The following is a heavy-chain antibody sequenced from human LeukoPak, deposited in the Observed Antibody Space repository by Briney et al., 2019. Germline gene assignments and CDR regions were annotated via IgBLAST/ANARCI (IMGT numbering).Heavy chain of an antibody. CDR3: ARDNTYSSSWYYFDY. D-gene: IGHD6-13*01. CDR1: GYTFTGYY. CDR2: INPNSGGT. J-gene: IGHJ4*02. V-gene: IGHV1-2*02. Sequence: ASVKVSCKASGYTFTGYYMHWVRQAPGQGLEWMGWINPNSGGTNYAQKFQGRVTMTRDTSISTAYMELSRLRSDDTAVYYCARDNTYSSSWYYFDYWGQGTLVTVSS.